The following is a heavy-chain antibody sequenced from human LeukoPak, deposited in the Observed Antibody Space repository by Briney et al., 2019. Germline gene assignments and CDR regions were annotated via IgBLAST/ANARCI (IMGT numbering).Heavy chain of an antibody. J-gene: IGHJ4*02. CDR2: ISSSSSYI. V-gene: IGHV3-21*01. CDR3: ASVVSQIVVVPAANDY. Sequence: GGSLRLSCAASGFTFSSYSMNWVRQAPGKGLEWVSSISSSSSYIYYADSVKGRFTISRDNAKNSLYLQMNSLRAEDTAVYYCASVVSQIVVVPAANDYWGQGTLVTVSS. D-gene: IGHD2-2*01. CDR1: GFTFSSYS.